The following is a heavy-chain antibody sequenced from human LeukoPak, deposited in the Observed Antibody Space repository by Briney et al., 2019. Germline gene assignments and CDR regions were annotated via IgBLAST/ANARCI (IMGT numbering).Heavy chain of an antibody. D-gene: IGHD3-22*01. J-gene: IGHJ4*02. V-gene: IGHV4-4*02. Sequence: PSETLSLTCAVSGGSISSSSWWSWVRQPPGKGLEWIGEIYHSGSTNYNPSLKSRVTISVDKSKNQFSLKLSSVTAADTAVYYCARRGYDSSGYYYAYWGQGTLVTVSS. CDR1: GGSISSSSW. CDR2: IYHSGST. CDR3: ARRGYDSSGYYYAY.